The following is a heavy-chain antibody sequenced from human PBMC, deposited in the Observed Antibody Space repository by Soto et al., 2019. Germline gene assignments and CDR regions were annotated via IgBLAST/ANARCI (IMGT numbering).Heavy chain of an antibody. J-gene: IGHJ6*03. CDR1: GFTFSSYA. CDR2: IIGSDGGT. V-gene: IGHV3-23*01. CDR3: ARGLNMVRGGTSYYRHV. D-gene: IGHD3-10*01. Sequence: EVQLLDSGGGLVQPGGSLRLSCAASGFTFSSYAMRWVRQAPGEGLECVSIIGSDGGTFYVDSVRGRFTISRDNSKNTLYMQKNSGRDEDMAVYYWARGLNMVRGGTSYYRHVWYKGTTVTVS.